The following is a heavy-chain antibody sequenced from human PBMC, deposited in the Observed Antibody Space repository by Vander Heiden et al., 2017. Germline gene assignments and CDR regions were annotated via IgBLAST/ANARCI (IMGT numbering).Heavy chain of an antibody. J-gene: IGHJ4*02. D-gene: IGHD5-18*01. CDR2: INWSGEFI. CDR1: GLTFEHHA. Sequence: EVQLLESAGGLVRHGQSLRLSCEPSGLTFEHHAMHWFRKIAGKGLEWVSGINWSGEFIGYAASVRGRFTMSRDNAENVVYLQMTSLRPEDTAFYYCAKGYGDSYPHYFNDWGQGTLVTVS. CDR3: AKGYGDSYPHYFND. V-gene: IGHV3-9*01.